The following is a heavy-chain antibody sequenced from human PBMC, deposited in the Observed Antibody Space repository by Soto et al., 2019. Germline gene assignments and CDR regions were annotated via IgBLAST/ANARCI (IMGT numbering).Heavy chain of an antibody. CDR2: ISDSGSNT. J-gene: IGHJ4*02. V-gene: IGHV3-48*02. CDR1: GFKISSSS. CDR3: ARDEGGIAAAGLDY. Sequence: GGSLRLSCAAFGFKISSSSMNWVRQAPGRGLEWVAYISDSGSNTLYADSVKGRFTVSRDTAKNSPYLQMSGLRDEDRAVYYCARDEGGIAAAGLDYWGQGTLVTVSS. D-gene: IGHD6-13*01.